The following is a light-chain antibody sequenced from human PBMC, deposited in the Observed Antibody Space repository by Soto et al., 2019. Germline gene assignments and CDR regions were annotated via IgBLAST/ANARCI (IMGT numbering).Light chain of an antibody. CDR2: AVS. CDR1: SSVVGGYNH. V-gene: IGLV2-14*01. Sequence: QSVLTQPASVSGSPGQSITISCTGTSSVVGGYNHVSWYQHSPGKAPKLILFAVSDRPSGVSHRFSGSKSGNTASLTISGLQAEDEADYYCCSYTCLSTVVFGGGTQLTVL. CDR3: CSYTCLSTVV. J-gene: IGLJ2*01.